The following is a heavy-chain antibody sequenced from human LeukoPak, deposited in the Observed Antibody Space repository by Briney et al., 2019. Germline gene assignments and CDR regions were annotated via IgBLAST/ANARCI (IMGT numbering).Heavy chain of an antibody. V-gene: IGHV4-61*02. CDR1: GGSISSGHYY. J-gene: IGHJ4*02. Sequence: PSETLSLTCTVSGGSISSGHYYWSWIRQPAGKGLEWIGRVYNIGSTNYNPSLKSRVTISIDTSKSQFYLNLSSVTAADTAVYYCARDSRTALDYWGQGTLVTVSS. CDR2: VYNIGST. CDR3: ARDSRTALDY. D-gene: IGHD1-1*01.